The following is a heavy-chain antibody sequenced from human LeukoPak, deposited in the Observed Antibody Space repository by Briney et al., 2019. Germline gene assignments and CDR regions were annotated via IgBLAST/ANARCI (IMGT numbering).Heavy chain of an antibody. D-gene: IGHD6-13*01. CDR2: ISSSSNYI. V-gene: IGHV3-21*01. Sequence: GGSRRLSCAPSVFTLKRYSTNWVPQAPGKGLGWVSSISSSSNYIYYVDSVKGRLTLSRDNAQNSLYLQMTSLRAEDRAVYYCARGEGIAAREIPTDFDYWGQGTLVTVSS. CDR3: ARGEGIAAREIPTDFDY. J-gene: IGHJ4*02. CDR1: VFTLKRYS.